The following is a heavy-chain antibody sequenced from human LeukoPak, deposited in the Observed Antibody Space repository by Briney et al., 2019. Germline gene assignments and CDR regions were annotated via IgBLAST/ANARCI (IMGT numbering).Heavy chain of an antibody. V-gene: IGHV1-18*01. CDR2: ISAYNGNT. CDR3: ARAVPVWDFYDSSGYPYSFDY. Sequence: GASVKVSCKASGYTFTSYGISWVRQAPGQGLEWMGWISAYNGNTNYAQKLQGRVTMTTGTSTSTAYMELRSLRSDDTAVYYCARAVPVWDFYDSSGYPYSFDYWGQGTLVTVSS. CDR1: GYTFTSYG. D-gene: IGHD3-22*01. J-gene: IGHJ4*02.